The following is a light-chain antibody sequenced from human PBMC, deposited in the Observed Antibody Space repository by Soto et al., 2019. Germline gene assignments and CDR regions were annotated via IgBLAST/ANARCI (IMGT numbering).Light chain of an antibody. J-gene: IGLJ3*02. V-gene: IGLV2-8*01. CDR3: SSYAGSKTL. Sequence: QSSLTQPPSASGSPGQSVTISCTGTSSDVGNYNYVSWYQQHPGKAPKLMIYEVTKRPSGVPDRFSGSTSGNTSSLTVSGLQAEDEADYYFSSYAGSKTLFGGGTKGTVL. CDR2: EVT. CDR1: SSDVGNYNY.